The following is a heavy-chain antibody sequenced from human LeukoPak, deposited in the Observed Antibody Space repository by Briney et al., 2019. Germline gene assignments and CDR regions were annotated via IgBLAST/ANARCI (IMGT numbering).Heavy chain of an antibody. V-gene: IGHV1-18*01. CDR1: GYTFTSYG. Sequence: GASVKVSCKASGYTFTSYGISWVRQAPGQGLEWMGWISAYNGNTIYAQKFQGRVTMTEDTSTDTAYMELSSLRSEDTAVYYCATATDYDIIGYWGQGTLVTVSS. J-gene: IGHJ4*02. CDR2: ISAYNGNT. D-gene: IGHD3-9*01. CDR3: ATATDYDIIGY.